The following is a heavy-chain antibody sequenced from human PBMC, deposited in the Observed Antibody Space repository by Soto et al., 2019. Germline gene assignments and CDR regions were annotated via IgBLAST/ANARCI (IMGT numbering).Heavy chain of an antibody. D-gene: IGHD2-21*01. Sequence: PGGSLRLSCAASGFIFADYAMHWVRQAPGKGLEWVSGINWEGNSVDYADSVKGRFTISRDNAKSPLYLQMNSLTAEDTAFYYCARALGVALIAIFDSWGQGTLVTVSS. V-gene: IGHV3-9*01. CDR1: GFIFADYA. J-gene: IGHJ4*02. CDR2: INWEGNSV. CDR3: ARALGVALIAIFDS.